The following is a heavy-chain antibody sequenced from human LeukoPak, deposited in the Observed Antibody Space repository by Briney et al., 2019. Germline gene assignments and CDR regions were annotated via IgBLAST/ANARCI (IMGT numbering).Heavy chain of an antibody. CDR1: GGSISSYY. V-gene: IGHV4-59*01. D-gene: IGHD6-19*01. J-gene: IGHJ3*02. CDR2: IYYSGST. Sequence: PSETLSLTCTVSGGSISSYYWSWIRQPPGKGLEWIGYIYYSGSTNYNPSLKSRVTISADTSKNQFSLKLSSVTAADTAVYYCARDAVADAFDIWGQGTMVTVSS. CDR3: ARDAVADAFDI.